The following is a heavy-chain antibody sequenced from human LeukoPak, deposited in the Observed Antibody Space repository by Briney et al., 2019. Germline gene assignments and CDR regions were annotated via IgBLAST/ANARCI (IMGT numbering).Heavy chain of an antibody. CDR3: ARVEAGGSYHFDY. Sequence: GGSLRLSCAASGFTFSSYWMHWVRHAPGKGLVWVSRINSDGSSTSYADSVKGRFTISRDNAKNTLYLQMNSLRAEDTAVYYGARVEAGGSYHFDYWGQGTLVTVSS. J-gene: IGHJ4*02. V-gene: IGHV3-74*01. CDR1: GFTFSSYW. CDR2: INSDGSST. D-gene: IGHD1-26*01.